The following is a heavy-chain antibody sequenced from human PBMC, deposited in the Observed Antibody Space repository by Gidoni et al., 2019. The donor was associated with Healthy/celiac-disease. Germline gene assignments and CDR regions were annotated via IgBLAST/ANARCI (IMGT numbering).Heavy chain of an antibody. J-gene: IGHJ3*02. CDR1: GGSISSSSYY. D-gene: IGHD2-15*01. CDR3: ARHDRVVVAANGDDAFDI. Sequence: QLQLQESGPGLVKPSETLSLTCTVSGGSISSSSYYWGWIRQPPGKGLEWIGGIYYSGSTYYNPSLKSRVTISVDTSKNQFSLKLSSVTAADTAVYYCARHDRVVVAANGDDAFDIWGQGTMVTVSS. CDR2: IYYSGST. V-gene: IGHV4-39*01.